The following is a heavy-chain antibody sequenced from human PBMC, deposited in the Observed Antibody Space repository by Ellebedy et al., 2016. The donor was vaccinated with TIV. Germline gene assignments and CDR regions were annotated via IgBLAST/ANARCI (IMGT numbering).Heavy chain of an antibody. D-gene: IGHD5-24*01. CDR1: GYTFTSHH. V-gene: IGHV1-46*01. Sequence: AASVKVSCKASGYTFTSHHMHWVRQAPGQGLEWMGVINPSGGSTSYAQKFQGRVIMTRDTSMSSVYMELSSLRSEDTAVYYCATDGVRDGYSYGLDVWGQGTTVTVSS. CDR2: INPSGGST. CDR3: ATDGVRDGYSYGLDV. J-gene: IGHJ6*02.